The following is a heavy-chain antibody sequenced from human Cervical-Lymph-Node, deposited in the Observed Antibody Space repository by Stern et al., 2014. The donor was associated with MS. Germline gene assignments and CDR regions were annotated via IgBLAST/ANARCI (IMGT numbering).Heavy chain of an antibody. J-gene: IGHJ6*02. CDR3: ARDSHSSGYYHQYYYYYGMDV. D-gene: IGHD3-22*01. Sequence: QLVQSGGGLVQPGGSLRLSCAASGFTFSSYSMNWVRQAPGKGLEWVSYISSSSSTIYYADSVKGRFTISRDNAKNSLYLQMNSLRAEDTAVYYCARDSHSSGYYHQYYYYYGMDVWGQGTTVTVSS. CDR2: ISSSSSTI. CDR1: GFTFSSYS. V-gene: IGHV3-48*01.